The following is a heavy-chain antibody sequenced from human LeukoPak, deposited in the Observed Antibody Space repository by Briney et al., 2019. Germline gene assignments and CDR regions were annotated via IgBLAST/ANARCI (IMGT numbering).Heavy chain of an antibody. CDR2: ISGSGGST. CDR1: GFTFSSYA. D-gene: IGHD3-22*01. Sequence: GGSLRLSCAASGFTFSSYAMSWVRQAPGKGLGWVSAISGSGGSTYYADSVKGRFTISRDNSKNTLYLQMNSLRAEDTAVYYCAKAIHLSTYYYDSSGYSRGFDYWGQGTLVTVSS. CDR3: AKAIHLSTYYYDSSGYSRGFDY. J-gene: IGHJ4*02. V-gene: IGHV3-23*01.